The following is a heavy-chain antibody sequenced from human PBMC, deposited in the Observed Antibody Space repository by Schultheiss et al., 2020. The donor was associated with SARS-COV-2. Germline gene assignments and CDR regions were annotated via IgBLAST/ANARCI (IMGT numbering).Heavy chain of an antibody. CDR1: GYTFTGYY. D-gene: IGHD4-23*01. J-gene: IGHJ4*02. CDR3: ATYLYGGNSLDY. CDR2: IIPIFGTA. V-gene: IGHV1-69*06. Sequence: SVKVSCKASGYTFTGYYMHWVRQAPGQGLEWMGGIIPIFGTANYAQKFQGRVTITADKSTSTAYMELSSLRSEDTAVYYCATYLYGGNSLDYWGQGTLVTVSS.